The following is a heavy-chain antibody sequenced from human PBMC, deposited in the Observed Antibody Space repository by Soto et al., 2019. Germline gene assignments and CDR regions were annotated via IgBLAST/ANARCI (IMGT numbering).Heavy chain of an antibody. Sequence: QVQLQESGPTLVKPSETLSLTCTVSGGYIRSYCWTWIRQTPGEGLEWIGCICNSGTTNFNPSLKSGVAISIDTQKNQFSWQLSAVTVAYTAFYYGAGGGSILVAKRRLMDGWGKGTTVTVSS. J-gene: IGHJ6*03. CDR2: ICNSGTT. CDR3: AGGGSILVAKRRLMDG. CDR1: GGYIRSYC. D-gene: IGHD3-9*01. V-gene: IGHV4-59*03.